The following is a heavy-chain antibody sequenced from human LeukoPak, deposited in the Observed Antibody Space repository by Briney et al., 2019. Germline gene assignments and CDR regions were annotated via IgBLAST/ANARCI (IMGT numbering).Heavy chain of an antibody. CDR3: ARGPYVPGGGYDRGMDV. J-gene: IGHJ6*02. CDR1: GFTFSSYA. V-gene: IGHV3-64*01. CDR2: ISSNGGST. Sequence: GGSLRLSCAASGFTFSSYAMHWVRQAPGKGLEYVSAISSNGGSTYYANSVKGRFTISRDNSKNTLYLQMGSLRAEDMAVYYCARGPYVPGGGYDRGMDVWGQGTTVTVSS. D-gene: IGHD3-22*01.